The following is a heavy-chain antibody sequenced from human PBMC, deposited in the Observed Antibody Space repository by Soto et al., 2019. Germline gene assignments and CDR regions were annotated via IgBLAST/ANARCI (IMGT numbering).Heavy chain of an antibody. J-gene: IGHJ6*02. D-gene: IGHD3-10*02. CDR2: IWYDGNNK. CDR3: ARGVPLGMDV. V-gene: IGHV3-33*01. Sequence: QVQLVESGGGVVQPGRSLRLSCAASGFTFSNYGMHWVRQAPGKGLEWVAVIWYDGNNKYYVDSVKGRFTISRDNSKYPVYLQMNSLRVEDTAVYYCARGVPLGMDVWGQGTTVTVSS. CDR1: GFTFSNYG.